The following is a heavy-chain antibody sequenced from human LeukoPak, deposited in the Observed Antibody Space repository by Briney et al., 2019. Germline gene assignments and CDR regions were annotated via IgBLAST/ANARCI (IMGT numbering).Heavy chain of an antibody. J-gene: IGHJ1*01. CDR2: INHSGST. D-gene: IGHD2-2*02. CDR1: GGSFSGYY. Sequence: SETLSLTCAVYGGSFSGYYWSWIRQPPGKGLEWIGEINHSGSTNYNPSLKSRVTISIDTSKNQFSLKLSSVTAADTAVYYCARGEIGDCSSTSCYSSYFQHWGQGTLVTVSS. CDR3: ARGEIGDCSSTSCYSSYFQH. V-gene: IGHV4-34*01.